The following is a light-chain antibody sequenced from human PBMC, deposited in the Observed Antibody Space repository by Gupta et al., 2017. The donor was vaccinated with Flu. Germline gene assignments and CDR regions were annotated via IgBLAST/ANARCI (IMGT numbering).Light chain of an antibody. CDR3: TSYTSSSTLV. CDR1: SSDVGAYTY. V-gene: IGLV2-14*01. Sequence: SSDVGAYTYVCWYQQHPGKAPKLMIYGVSNRASGISNRFSASKSGNTASLTISGLQAEDEADYYCTSYTSSSTLVFGGGTKLTVL. CDR2: GVS. J-gene: IGLJ2*01.